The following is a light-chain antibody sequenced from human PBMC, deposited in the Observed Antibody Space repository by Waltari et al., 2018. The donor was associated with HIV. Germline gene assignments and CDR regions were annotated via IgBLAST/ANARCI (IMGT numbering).Light chain of an antibody. CDR2: STT. V-gene: IGLV7-43*01. CDR1: TGAVTSGYY. Sequence: QTVVTQEPSLTVSPGGTVTLTCASSTGAVTSGYYANWFQQKPGQPPRALIFSTTNRHSWTPARFSGSLLGAKAVLTLSSVQPEDEAEYYCLLYCPGAQLVFGGGTNLTVL. CDR3: LLYCPGAQLV. J-gene: IGLJ2*01.